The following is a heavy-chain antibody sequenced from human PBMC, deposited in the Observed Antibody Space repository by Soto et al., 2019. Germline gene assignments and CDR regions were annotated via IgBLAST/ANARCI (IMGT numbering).Heavy chain of an antibody. V-gene: IGHV3-11*01. D-gene: IGHD6-13*01. J-gene: IGHJ6*03. CDR3: ARVLIAAAGIWSVPPFKYYYYYMDV. CDR2: ISSSGSTI. CDR1: GFTFSDYY. Sequence: GGSLRLSCAASGFTFSDYYMSWIRQAPGKGLEWVSYISSSGSTIYYADSVKGRFTISRDNAKNSLYLQMNSLRAEDTAVYYCARVLIAAAGIWSVPPFKYYYYYMDVWGKGTTVTVSS.